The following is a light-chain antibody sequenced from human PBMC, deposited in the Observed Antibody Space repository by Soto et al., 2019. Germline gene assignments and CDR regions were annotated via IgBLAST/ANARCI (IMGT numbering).Light chain of an antibody. Sequence: QSVLTQPASVSGAPGQWVTISCTGTSTDVGGSNYVHWYQHRPGTAPKLLIFESTNRPSGVSDRFSASKSGTTASLTISGLQAEDEADYYCKSYTSSLSVVVFGRGTKLTVL. V-gene: IGLV2-14*01. CDR3: KSYTSSLSVVV. CDR2: EST. J-gene: IGLJ2*01. CDR1: STDVGGSNY.